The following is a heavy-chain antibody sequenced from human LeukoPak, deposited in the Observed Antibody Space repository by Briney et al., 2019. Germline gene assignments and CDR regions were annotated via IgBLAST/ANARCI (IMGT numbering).Heavy chain of an antibody. D-gene: IGHD4-11*01. CDR2: IWSDATEK. V-gene: IGHV3-33*03. CDR3: AKDAQRGFDYSNSLEY. J-gene: IGHJ4*02. Sequence: PGGSLRLSCAASGFTYSHYGMHWVRQAPGKGPEWVAVIWSDATEKYYADSVKGRFTISRDNFDNTLYLQMSNLKAEDTAVYYCAKDAQRGFDYSNSLEYWGQGTLVTVSS. CDR1: GFTYSHYG.